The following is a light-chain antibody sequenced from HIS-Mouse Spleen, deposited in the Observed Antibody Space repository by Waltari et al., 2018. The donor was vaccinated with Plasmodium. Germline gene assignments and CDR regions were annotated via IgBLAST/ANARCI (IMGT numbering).Light chain of an antibody. CDR2: EVI. V-gene: IGLV2-14*01. CDR1: SSDVGGYNY. Sequence: QSALTQPASVSGSPGQSITISCTGTSSDVGGYNYVSWYQQHPGKAPKLMIYEVINRPSGVSNPFSGSKSGNTASLTISGLQAEDEADYYCSSYTSSSTVFGGGTKLTVL. J-gene: IGLJ3*02. CDR3: SSYTSSSTV.